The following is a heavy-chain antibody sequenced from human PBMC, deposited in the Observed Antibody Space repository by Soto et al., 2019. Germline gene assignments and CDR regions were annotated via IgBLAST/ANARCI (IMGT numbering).Heavy chain of an antibody. D-gene: IGHD5-18*01. Sequence: GGSLRLSCAASGFTFSSYWMHWVRQAPGKGLVWVSRINSDGSSTSYADSVKGRFTISRDNAKNTLYLQMNSLRAEDTAVYYCARDPVTPLIQLWSINDYWGQGTLVTVSS. CDR2: INSDGSST. J-gene: IGHJ4*02. CDR1: GFTFSSYW. V-gene: IGHV3-74*01. CDR3: ARDPVTPLIQLWSINDY.